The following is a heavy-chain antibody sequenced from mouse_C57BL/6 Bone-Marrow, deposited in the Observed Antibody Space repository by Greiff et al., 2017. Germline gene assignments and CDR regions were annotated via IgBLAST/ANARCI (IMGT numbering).Heavy chain of an antibody. V-gene: IGHV1-69*01. J-gene: IGHJ2*01. Sequence: VQLQQPGAELVMPGASVKLSCKASGYTFTSYWMHWVKQRPGQGLEWIGEIDPSDSYTNYNQKFKGKSTLTVSKSSSTAYMQLSSLTSEDSAVYYCARIEAFYSGYFDYWGQGTTLTVSS. CDR2: IDPSDSYT. CDR3: ARIEAFYSGYFDY. CDR1: GYTFTSYW. D-gene: IGHD1-1*01.